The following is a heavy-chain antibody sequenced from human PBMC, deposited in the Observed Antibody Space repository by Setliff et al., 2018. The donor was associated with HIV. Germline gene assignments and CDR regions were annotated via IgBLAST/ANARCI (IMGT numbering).Heavy chain of an antibody. Sequence: GSLRLSCVASGFTFSIYNMHWVRQIPGKGLEWVAFIAYDGSNKFYIDSKKGRFTISRDNPKKTVYLQMNSLRAEDTAVYQCVRDRGSGSFAFDIWGQGTKVTVSS. J-gene: IGHJ3*02. CDR3: VRDRGSGSFAFDI. D-gene: IGHD1-26*01. V-gene: IGHV3-30*02. CDR2: IAYDGSNK. CDR1: GFTFSIYN.